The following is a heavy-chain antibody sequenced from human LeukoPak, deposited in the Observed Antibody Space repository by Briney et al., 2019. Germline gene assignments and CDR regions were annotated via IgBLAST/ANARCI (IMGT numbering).Heavy chain of an antibody. D-gene: IGHD2-21*02. CDR2: ISAYNGNT. CDR3: ARVGYCGGDCYSNDAFDI. CDR1: GYTFTSYG. J-gene: IGHJ3*02. V-gene: IGHV1-18*01. Sequence: VSVKVSCKASGYTFTSYGISWVRQAPGQGLEWMGWISAYNGNTNYAQKLQGGVTMTTDTSTSTAYMELRSLRSDDTAVYYCARVGYCGGDCYSNDAFDIWGQGTMVTVSS.